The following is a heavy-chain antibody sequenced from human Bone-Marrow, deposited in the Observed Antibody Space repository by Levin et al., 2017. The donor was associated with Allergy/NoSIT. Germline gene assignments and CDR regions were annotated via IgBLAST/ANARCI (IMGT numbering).Heavy chain of an antibody. CDR3: ARDKSYGAAAGNGPLGY. Sequence: PGGSLRLSCAASGFTFSNYGMHWVRQAPGKGLEWVAVIWFDGSNKDYADSVKGRFTISRDNSKNTLYLQMNSLRAEDTAVYYCARDKSYGAAAGNGPLGYWGQGTLVTVSS. J-gene: IGHJ4*02. D-gene: IGHD6-13*01. CDR2: IWFDGSNK. V-gene: IGHV3-33*01. CDR1: GFTFSNYG.